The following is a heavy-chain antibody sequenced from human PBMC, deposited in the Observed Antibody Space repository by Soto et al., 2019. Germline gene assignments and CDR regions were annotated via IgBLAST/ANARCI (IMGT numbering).Heavy chain of an antibody. J-gene: IGHJ6*02. V-gene: IGHV3-30*18. CDR1: GFTFSSYG. CDR2: ISYDGSNK. Sequence: VGSLRLSCAASGFTFSSYGMHWVRQAPGKGLEWVAVISYDGSNKYYADSVKGRFTISRDNSKNTLYLQMNSLRAEDTAVYYCAKTLGFGELFYYYGMDVWGQGTTVTVSS. D-gene: IGHD3-10*01. CDR3: AKTLGFGELFYYYGMDV.